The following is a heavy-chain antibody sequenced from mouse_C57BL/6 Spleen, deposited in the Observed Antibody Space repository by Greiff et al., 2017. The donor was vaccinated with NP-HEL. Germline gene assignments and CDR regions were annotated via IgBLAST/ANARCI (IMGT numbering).Heavy chain of an antibody. CDR1: GYAFSSSW. CDR3: ARDSAGYSWCAY. CDR2: IYPGDGDT. Sequence: QVQLQQSGPELVKPGASVKISCKASGYAFSSSWMNWVKQRPGKGLEWIGRIYPGDGDTNYNGKFKGKATLTADKSSSTAYMQLSSLTSEDSAVYFCARDSAGYSWCAYWGQGTLVTVSA. J-gene: IGHJ3*01. V-gene: IGHV1-82*01. D-gene: IGHD3-2*02.